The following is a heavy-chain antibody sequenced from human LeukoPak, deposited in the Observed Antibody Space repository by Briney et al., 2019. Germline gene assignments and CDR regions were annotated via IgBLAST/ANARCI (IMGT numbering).Heavy chain of an antibody. CDR1: GYVFTDYY. CDR3: ARTLMGYYDSSGYHPPGAFDI. J-gene: IGHJ3*02. CDR2: INPNSGGT. V-gene: IGHV1-2*02. Sequence: ASVKVSCKASGYVFTDYYMHWVRQAPGQGLEWMGWINPNSGGTNYAQKFQGRVTMTRDTSISTAYMELSRLRSDDTAVYYCARTLMGYYDSSGYHPPGAFDIWGQGTMVTVSS. D-gene: IGHD3-22*01.